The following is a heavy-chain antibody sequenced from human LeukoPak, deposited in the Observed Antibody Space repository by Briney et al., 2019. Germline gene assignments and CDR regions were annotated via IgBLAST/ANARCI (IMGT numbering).Heavy chain of an antibody. Sequence: SVKVSCKASGGTFSSYAISWVRQAPGQGLEWMGGIIPIFGTANYAQKFQGRVTITTDESTSTAYMELSSLRSEDTAVYYCARGRTVTTPFNYWGQGTLVTVSS. J-gene: IGHJ4*02. V-gene: IGHV1-69*05. CDR2: IIPIFGTA. D-gene: IGHD4-17*01. CDR1: GGTFSSYA. CDR3: ARGRTVTTPFNY.